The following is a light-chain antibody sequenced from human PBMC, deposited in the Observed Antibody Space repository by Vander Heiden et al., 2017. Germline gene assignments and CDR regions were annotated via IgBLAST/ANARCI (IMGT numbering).Light chain of an antibody. J-gene: IGKJ2*01. CDR3: QQYYTTPQT. CDR2: WAS. CDR1: QSVLYNANNKNY. Sequence: DIVMTQSPASLAMSLGARATINCKSSQSVLYNANNKNYLAWYQQKPGQPPKLLIYWASTRESGVPDRFSGSGSVTDVTLTISSLQAEDVAVYYCQQYYTTPQTFGQGTKLEIK. V-gene: IGKV4-1*01.